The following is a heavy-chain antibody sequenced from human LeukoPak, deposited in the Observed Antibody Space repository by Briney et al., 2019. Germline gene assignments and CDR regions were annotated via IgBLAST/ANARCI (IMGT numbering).Heavy chain of an antibody. J-gene: IGHJ3*02. Sequence: SETLSLTCTVSGGSISSYYWSWIRQPPGKGLEWIGYIYYSGSTNYNPSLKSRVTISVDTSKNQFSLKLSSVTAADTAVYYCARLTSSSGWSDAFDIWGQGTMVTVSS. CDR2: IYYSGST. CDR3: ARLTSSSGWSDAFDI. D-gene: IGHD6-19*01. V-gene: IGHV4-59*08. CDR1: GGSISSYY.